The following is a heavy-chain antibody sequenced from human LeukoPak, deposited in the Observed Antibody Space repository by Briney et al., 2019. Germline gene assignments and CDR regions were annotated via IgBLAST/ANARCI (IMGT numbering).Heavy chain of an antibody. CDR1: GFTFSSYA. V-gene: IGHV3-23*01. J-gene: IGHJ4*02. CDR2: ITGSGGST. Sequence: LPGGSLRLSCAASGFTFSSYAMSWVRQAPGKGLEWVSAITGSGGSTYYADSVKGRFTISRDNSKNTLYLQMNSLRAEDTAVYYCAKDQRGYCSSTSCYLGWDYWGQGTLVTVSS. D-gene: IGHD2-2*01. CDR3: AKDQRGYCSSTSCYLGWDY.